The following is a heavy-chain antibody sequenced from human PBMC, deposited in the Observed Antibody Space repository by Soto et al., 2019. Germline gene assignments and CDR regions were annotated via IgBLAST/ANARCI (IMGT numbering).Heavy chain of an antibody. CDR3: ASTSIYYYDSSGLYFDY. Sequence: PSETLSLTCTVSGGSISSYYWSWIRRPPGKGLEWIGYIYYSGSTNYNPSLKSRVTISVDTSKNQFSLKLSSVTAADTAVYYCASTSIYYYDSSGLYFDYWGQGTLVTVSS. J-gene: IGHJ4*02. V-gene: IGHV4-59*08. D-gene: IGHD3-22*01. CDR2: IYYSGST. CDR1: GGSISSYY.